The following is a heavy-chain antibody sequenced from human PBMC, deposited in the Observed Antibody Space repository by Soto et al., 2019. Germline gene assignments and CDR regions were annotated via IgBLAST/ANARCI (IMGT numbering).Heavy chain of an antibody. CDR2: INAGNGNT. Sequence: ASVKVSCKASGYTFTSYAMHWVRQAPGQRLEWMGWINAGNGNTKYSQKFQGRVTITRDTSASTAYMELSSLRSEDSGIYYCTRASSYAFDYWGQGALVTVSS. CDR3: TRASSYAFDY. J-gene: IGHJ4*02. V-gene: IGHV1-3*01. D-gene: IGHD2-2*01. CDR1: GYTFTSYA.